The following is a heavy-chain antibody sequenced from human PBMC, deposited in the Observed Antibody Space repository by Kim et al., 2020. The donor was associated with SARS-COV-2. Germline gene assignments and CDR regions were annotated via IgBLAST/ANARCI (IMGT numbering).Heavy chain of an antibody. CDR3: ARDHFITMIVVAHDAFDI. Sequence: SETLSLTCAVYGGSFSGYYWSWIRQPPGKGLEWIGEINHSGSTNYNPSLKSRVTISVDTSKNQFSLKLSSVTAADTAVYYCARDHFITMIVVAHDAFDIWGQGTMVTVSS. J-gene: IGHJ3*02. CDR1: GGSFSGYY. V-gene: IGHV4-34*01. CDR2: INHSGST. D-gene: IGHD3-22*01.